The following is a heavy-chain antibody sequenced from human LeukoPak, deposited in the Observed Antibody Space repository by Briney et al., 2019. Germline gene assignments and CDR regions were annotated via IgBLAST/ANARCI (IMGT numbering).Heavy chain of an antibody. Sequence: GGSLRLSCASSGFTFSDYWMSWVRQAPGKGLEWVANIKQDGSEKYYVDSVKGRFTISRDNAKNSMYLQMNSLRAEDTAVYYCVRDRAYFDSSGFFNLDYWGQGTLVTVSS. J-gene: IGHJ4*02. CDR2: IKQDGSEK. CDR1: GFTFSDYW. D-gene: IGHD3-22*01. V-gene: IGHV3-7*01. CDR3: VRDRAYFDSSGFFNLDY.